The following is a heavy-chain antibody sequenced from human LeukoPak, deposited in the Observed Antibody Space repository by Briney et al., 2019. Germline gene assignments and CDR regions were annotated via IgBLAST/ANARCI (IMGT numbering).Heavy chain of an antibody. Sequence: PGGSLRLSCAASGFTFSSYSMNWVRQPPGKGLEWIGEINHSGSTNYNPSLKSRVTISVDTSKNQFSLKLSSVTAADTAVYYCARSGYDPANYYYYYMDVWGKGTTVTVSS. J-gene: IGHJ6*03. CDR1: GFTFSSYS. D-gene: IGHD5-12*01. V-gene: IGHV4-34*01. CDR3: ARSGYDPANYYYYYMDV. CDR2: INHSGST.